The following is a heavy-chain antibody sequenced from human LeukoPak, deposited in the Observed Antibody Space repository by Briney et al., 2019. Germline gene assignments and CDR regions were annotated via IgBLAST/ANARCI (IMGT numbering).Heavy chain of an antibody. V-gene: IGHV4-34*01. CDR3: ARGQGRDGYNGILDY. Sequence: SETLSLTCAVYGGSFSGYYWTWIRQPPGKGLEWIGEINPSGTTNYNPSLKSRVTISVDRSKSQFSLKLRSVTAADTAVFYCARGQGRDGYNGILDYWGQGALVTVSS. J-gene: IGHJ4*02. D-gene: IGHD5-24*01. CDR1: GGSFSGYY. CDR2: INPSGTT.